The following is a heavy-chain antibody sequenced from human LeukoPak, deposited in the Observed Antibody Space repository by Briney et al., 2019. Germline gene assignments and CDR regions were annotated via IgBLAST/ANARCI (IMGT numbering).Heavy chain of an antibody. CDR2: ISSSSKYI. CDR1: GFSFSSYS. V-gene: IGHV3-21*06. CDR3: ARVSTAVSLAIDY. J-gene: IGHJ4*02. Sequence: AGGSLRLSCAASGFSFSSYSMDWVRQAPGKGLEWVSVISSSSKYIYYADSVKGRFTISRDNAKNSLYLQMNSLRAEDTAVYYCARVSTAVSLAIDYWGQGTLVTVST. D-gene: IGHD6-13*01.